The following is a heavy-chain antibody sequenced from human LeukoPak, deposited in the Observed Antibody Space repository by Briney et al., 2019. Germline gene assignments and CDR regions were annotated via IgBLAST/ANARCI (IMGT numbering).Heavy chain of an antibody. V-gene: IGHV3-30*18. J-gene: IGHJ4*02. Sequence: QPGRSLRLSCAASGFTFSTYVMHWVRQAPGKGLEWVAVISYDGSNKYYADSVKGRFTISRDNSKNTLYLQMNSLRAEDTAVYYCAKDIDTIFSTSTFDYWGQGTLVTVSS. D-gene: IGHD3-9*01. CDR3: AKDIDTIFSTSTFDY. CDR1: GFTFSTYV. CDR2: ISYDGSNK.